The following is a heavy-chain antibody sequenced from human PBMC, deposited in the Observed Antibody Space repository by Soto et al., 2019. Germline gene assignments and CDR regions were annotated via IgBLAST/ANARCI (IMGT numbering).Heavy chain of an antibody. CDR1: GFTFSSYW. V-gene: IGHV3-7*04. CDR3: ARGAGSYFRRVVGAVDI. Sequence: EVQLVESGGGLVQPGGSLRLSCAASGFTFSSYWMTWVRQAPGQGLEWVANIKQDGSEKFYVDSVKGRFTISRDNAKNSLYTQMNCLRAEDTAVYYCARGAGSYFRRVVGAVDIWGQGTMVTVSS. CDR2: IKQDGSEK. D-gene: IGHD3-10*01. J-gene: IGHJ3*02.